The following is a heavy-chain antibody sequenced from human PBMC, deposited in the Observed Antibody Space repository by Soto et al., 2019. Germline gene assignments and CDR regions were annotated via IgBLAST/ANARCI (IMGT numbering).Heavy chain of an antibody. CDR3: VKDGGYCSSSTCYAPRNHYFDS. V-gene: IGHV3-7*03. CDR1: GFTFSDYW. Sequence: GGALRLSCEASGFTFSDYWMSWVRQAPGKGPEWVANIKFDGSEKQYVDSVRGRFTISRDNSRSSLSLQMNSLRAGDTAVYYCVKDGGYCSSSTCYAPRNHYFDSWGQGTLVTVSS. D-gene: IGHD2-2*01. J-gene: IGHJ4*02. CDR2: IKFDGSEK.